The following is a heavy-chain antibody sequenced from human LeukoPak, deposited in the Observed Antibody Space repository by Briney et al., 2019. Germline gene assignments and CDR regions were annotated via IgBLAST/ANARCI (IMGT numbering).Heavy chain of an antibody. CDR1: GFTFSSYW. V-gene: IGHV3-7*01. D-gene: IGHD2-21*01. J-gene: IGHJ4*02. CDR3: AKSLVVVNDPPDY. CDR2: IKQDGSER. Sequence: PGGSLRLSCVASGFTFSSYWMSWVRQAPGKGLEWVANIKQDGSERYYVDSVKGRFTISRDNAKSSLYLQMNSLRAEDTAVYYCAKSLVVVNDPPDYWGQGTLVTVSS.